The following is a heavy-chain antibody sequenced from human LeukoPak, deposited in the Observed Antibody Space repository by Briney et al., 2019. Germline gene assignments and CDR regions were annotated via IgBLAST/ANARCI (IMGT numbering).Heavy chain of an antibody. CDR3: ARPRGCGSARCNNFDY. Sequence: GGSLRLSCAASGFTFTTYGFNWVRQAPGKGLEWVSSISFSGSYIYYADSVKGRFTISRDNAKNSVYLQMNSLRDDDTAVYYCARPRGCGSARCNNFDYWGQGTLVTVSS. J-gene: IGHJ4*02. V-gene: IGHV3-21*01. D-gene: IGHD2-2*01. CDR2: ISFSGSYI. CDR1: GFTFTTYG.